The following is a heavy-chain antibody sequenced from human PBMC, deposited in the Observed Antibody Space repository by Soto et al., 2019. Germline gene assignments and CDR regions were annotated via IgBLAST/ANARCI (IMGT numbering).Heavy chain of an antibody. CDR3: ATGNYSSGWFYYYYYGMDV. J-gene: IGHJ6*02. D-gene: IGHD6-19*01. Sequence: ASVKVSCKVSGYTLTELSMDWVRQAPGKGLEWMGGFDPEDGETIYAQKFQGRVTMTEDTSTDTAYMELSSLRSEDTAVYYCATGNYSSGWFYYYYYGMDVWGQGTTVTVSS. CDR1: GYTLTELS. CDR2: FDPEDGET. V-gene: IGHV1-24*01.